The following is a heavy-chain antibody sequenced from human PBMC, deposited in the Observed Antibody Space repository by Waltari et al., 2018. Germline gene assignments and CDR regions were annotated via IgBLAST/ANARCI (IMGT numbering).Heavy chain of an antibody. CDR3: ARDRSPYYDFWRGIIGDYYMDV. CDR1: GYTFTRYG. Sequence: QVQLVQSGAEVKKPGASVKVSCKASGYTFTRYGISWGRQAPGQGLEWLGWDSAYTGYTNYARKPQCRVTMTTDTSTSTAYLELRSLRSDDTAVYYCARDRSPYYDFWRGIIGDYYMDVWGKGTTVTISS. V-gene: IGHV1-18*01. D-gene: IGHD3-3*01. CDR2: DSAYTGYT. J-gene: IGHJ6*03.